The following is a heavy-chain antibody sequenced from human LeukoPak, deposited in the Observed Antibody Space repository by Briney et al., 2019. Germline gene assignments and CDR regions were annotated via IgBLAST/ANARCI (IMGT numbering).Heavy chain of an antibody. V-gene: IGHV3-23*01. Sequence: GGSLRLSCEASGFSFSTSGVHWVRQAPGKGLEWVAGITGSGGSTNYADSVKGRFTISRDNPKNTLYLQMNSLRAEDTAVYFCAKRGVVIRVILVGFHKEAYYFDSWGQGALVTVSS. CDR1: GFSFSTSG. J-gene: IGHJ4*02. CDR2: ITGSGGST. CDR3: AKRGVVIRVILVGFHKEAYYFDS. D-gene: IGHD3-22*01.